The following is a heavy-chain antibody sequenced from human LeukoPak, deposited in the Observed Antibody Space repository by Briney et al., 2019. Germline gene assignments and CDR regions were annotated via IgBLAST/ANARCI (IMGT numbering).Heavy chain of an antibody. Sequence: SETLSLTCTVSGDTIRSYYWSWIRQPAGKGLEWIGRMYTGGSTNYNPSLKSRVTMSGDTSKNQVSLRLTSVTAADTAVYYCARGGRSGWPIHWGQGTLVTVSS. CDR1: GDTIRSYY. J-gene: IGHJ4*02. D-gene: IGHD6-25*01. CDR3: ARGGRSGWPIH. CDR2: MYTGGST. V-gene: IGHV4-4*07.